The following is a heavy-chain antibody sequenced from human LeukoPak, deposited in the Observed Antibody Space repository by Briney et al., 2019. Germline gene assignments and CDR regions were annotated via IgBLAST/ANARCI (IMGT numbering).Heavy chain of an antibody. CDR2: ISSIGSTI. Sequence: GGSLRLSCAASGFTFSNTWMSWVRQAPGKGLEWLSYISSIGSTIYYADSVKGRFTISRDNAKNSLYLQMNSLRAEDTAVYYCVRIVAHDASDIWGQGTMVTVSS. D-gene: IGHD3-22*01. CDR3: VRIVAHDASDI. J-gene: IGHJ3*02. V-gene: IGHV3-11*04. CDR1: GFTFSNTW.